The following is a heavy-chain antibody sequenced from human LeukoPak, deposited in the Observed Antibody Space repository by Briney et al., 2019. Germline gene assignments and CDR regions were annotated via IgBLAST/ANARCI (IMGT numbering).Heavy chain of an antibody. D-gene: IGHD5-18*01. V-gene: IGHV4-39*07. Sequence: SETLSLTCTVSDGSISSSSYYWGWIRQPPGKGLEWIGSIYYSGNTYYNPSLKSRVTISVDTSKNQFSLKLSSVTAADTAVYYCARELPQRYSYGFPPREYYFDYWGQGTLVTVSS. CDR2: IYYSGNT. CDR3: ARELPQRYSYGFPPREYYFDY. J-gene: IGHJ4*02. CDR1: DGSISSSSYY.